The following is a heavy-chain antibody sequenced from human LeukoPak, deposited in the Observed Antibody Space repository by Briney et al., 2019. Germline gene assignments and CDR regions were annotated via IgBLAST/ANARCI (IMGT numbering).Heavy chain of an antibody. CDR1: GGTFSSYT. CDR3: ARDRRFDFWSGYSMPVSPPALGGQYNWFDP. Sequence: SVKVSCKASGGTFSSYTISWVRQAPGQGLEWMGRIIPILGIANYAQKFQGRVTITADKSTSTAYMKLSSLRSEDTAVYNCARDRRFDFWSGYSMPVSPPALGGQYNWFDPWGQGTLVTVSS. CDR2: IIPILGIA. V-gene: IGHV1-69*04. D-gene: IGHD3-3*01. J-gene: IGHJ5*02.